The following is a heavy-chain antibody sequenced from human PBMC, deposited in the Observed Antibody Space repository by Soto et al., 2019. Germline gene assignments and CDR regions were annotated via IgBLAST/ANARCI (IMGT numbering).Heavy chain of an antibody. D-gene: IGHD6-13*01. J-gene: IGHJ5*02. CDR2: ISGSGGST. CDR3: ASQPGGQQQLVGDP. V-gene: IGHV3-23*01. CDR1: GFTFSSYA. Sequence: EVQLLESGGGLVQPGGSLRLSCAASGFTFSSYAMSWVRQAPGKGLEWVSAISGSGGSTYYADSVKGWFTISRDNSKNTLYLQMNSLRAEDTAVYYCASQPGGQQQLVGDPWGQGTLVTVSS.